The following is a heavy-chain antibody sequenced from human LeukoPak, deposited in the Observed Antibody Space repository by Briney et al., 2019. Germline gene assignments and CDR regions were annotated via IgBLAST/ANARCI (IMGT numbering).Heavy chain of an antibody. J-gene: IGHJ3*02. D-gene: IGHD3-3*01. CDR3: ATPPGPLLLFLEWLSDAFDI. Sequence: GGSLRLSCAASGFTFSSYAMSWVRQAPGKGLEWVSAISGSGGSTYYADSVKGRFTISRDNSKNTLYLQMNSLRAEDTAVYYCATPPGPLLLFLEWLSDAFDIWGPGTMVTVSS. CDR2: ISGSGGST. CDR1: GFTFSSYA. V-gene: IGHV3-23*01.